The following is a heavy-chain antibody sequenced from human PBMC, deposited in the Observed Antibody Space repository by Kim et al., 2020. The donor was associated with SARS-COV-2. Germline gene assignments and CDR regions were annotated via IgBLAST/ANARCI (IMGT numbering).Heavy chain of an antibody. CDR3: ARVEQLVRYYYYGMDV. V-gene: IGHV3-48*02. CDR1: GFTFNSYS. J-gene: IGHJ6*02. Sequence: GGSLRLSCAASGFTFNSYSMNWVRQAPGKGLEWVSYISSSSSTIYYADSVKGRFTISRDNAKNSLYLQMNSLRDEDTAVYYCARVEQLVRYYYYGMDVWGQGTTVTVSS. D-gene: IGHD6-13*01. CDR2: ISSSSSTI.